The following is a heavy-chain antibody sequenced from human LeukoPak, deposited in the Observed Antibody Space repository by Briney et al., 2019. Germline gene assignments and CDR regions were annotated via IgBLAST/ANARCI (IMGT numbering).Heavy chain of an antibody. V-gene: IGHV3-9*01. CDR3: AKDVNPSLGLDSYFVY. CDR1: GFTFNDYA. Sequence: PGGSLRLSCAASGFTFNDYAMHWVRQAPGKGLEWVSGISWNSSYKCYADSVKGRFTISRDNAKTSLYLQMNSLRAEDTAFYYCAKDVNPSLGLDSYFVYLGEGALVTVSS. J-gene: IGHJ4*02. CDR2: ISWNSSYK. D-gene: IGHD3/OR15-3a*01.